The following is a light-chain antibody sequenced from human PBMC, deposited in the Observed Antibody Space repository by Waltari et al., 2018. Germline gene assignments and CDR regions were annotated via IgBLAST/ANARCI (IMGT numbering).Light chain of an antibody. CDR1: QSVSRA. CDR2: GAS. Sequence: EIVLTQSPGTLALSLGERATVSCRASQSVSRALAWYQHKPCQAPRLLIYGASTRATGIPDRFSGSGSGTDFSLTISRLEPDDFAVYYCQHYLRLPVTFGQGTTVEI. J-gene: IGKJ1*01. CDR3: QHYLRLPVT. V-gene: IGKV3-20*01.